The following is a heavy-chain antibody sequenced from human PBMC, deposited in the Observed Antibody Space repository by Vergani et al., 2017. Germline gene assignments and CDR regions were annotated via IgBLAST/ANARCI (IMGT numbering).Heavy chain of an antibody. CDR1: GFTSAGYA. D-gene: IGHD3-10*02. CDR2: ISRNSNSI. CDR3: AKDLGTLSGGGWFDP. Sequence: EVQLEESGGGLVLPGRSLRLSCVASGFTSAGYAMHWVRQAPGKGLEWVSGISRNSNSIGYADSVKGRFTISRDNAKNSLYLQMNSLRAEDTALYYCAKDLGTLSGGGWFDPWGQGTLVTVSS. V-gene: IGHV3-9*02. J-gene: IGHJ5*02.